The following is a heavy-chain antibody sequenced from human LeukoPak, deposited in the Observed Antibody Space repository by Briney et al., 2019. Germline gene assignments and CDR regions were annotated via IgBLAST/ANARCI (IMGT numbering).Heavy chain of an antibody. Sequence: SETLSLTCAVYGGSFSGYYWSWIRQPPGKGLEWIGEINHSGSTNYNPSLKSRVTISVDTSENQFSLKLSSVTAADTAVYYCARGSSGWHHYYFDYWGQGTLVTVS. CDR3: ARGSSGWHHYYFDY. CDR2: INHSGST. D-gene: IGHD6-19*01. CDR1: GGSFSGYY. J-gene: IGHJ4*02. V-gene: IGHV4-34*01.